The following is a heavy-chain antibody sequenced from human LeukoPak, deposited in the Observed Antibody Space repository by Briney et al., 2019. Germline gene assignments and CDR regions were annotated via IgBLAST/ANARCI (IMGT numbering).Heavy chain of an antibody. V-gene: IGHV3-74*01. CDR2: INRDGSST. Sequence: PGGSLRLSCAASGFTLSTYWMHWVRQAPGKGLVWVSRINRDGSSTSYADSVKGRFSISTDNAKNTLYLQMNSLRAEDTAVYYCARLSGYTLYYFDYWGQGTLVTVSS. CDR3: ARLSGYTLYYFDY. CDR1: GFTLSTYW. J-gene: IGHJ4*02. D-gene: IGHD6-13*01.